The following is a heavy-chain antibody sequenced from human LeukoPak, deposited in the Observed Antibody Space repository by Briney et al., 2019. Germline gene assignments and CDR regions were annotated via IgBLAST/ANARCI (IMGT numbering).Heavy chain of an antibody. D-gene: IGHD3-3*01. Sequence: GGSLRLSCAASGFTFDDYAMHWVRQAPGKGLEWVSGISWNSGSIGYADSVKGRFTISRDNAKNSLYLQMNSLRAEDTAVYYCARDPRGSDFWSGYYPYYYYGMDVWGQGTTVTVSS. CDR2: ISWNSGSI. V-gene: IGHV3-9*01. J-gene: IGHJ6*02. CDR1: GFTFDDYA. CDR3: ARDPRGSDFWSGYYPYYYYGMDV.